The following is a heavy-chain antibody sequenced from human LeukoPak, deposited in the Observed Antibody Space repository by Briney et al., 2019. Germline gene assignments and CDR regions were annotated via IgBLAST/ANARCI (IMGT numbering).Heavy chain of an antibody. CDR2: ISWDGGST. CDR1: GFTFDDYA. CDR3: AKVSHPSRRVVVVILLDY. V-gene: IGHV3-43D*03. J-gene: IGHJ4*02. Sequence: PGGSLRLSCAASGFTFDDYAMHWVRQAPGKGLEWVSFISWDGGSTYYADSVKGRFTISRDNSKNSLYLQMNSLRAEDTAVYYCAKVSHPSRRVVVVILLDYWGQGTLVTVSS. D-gene: IGHD2-21*01.